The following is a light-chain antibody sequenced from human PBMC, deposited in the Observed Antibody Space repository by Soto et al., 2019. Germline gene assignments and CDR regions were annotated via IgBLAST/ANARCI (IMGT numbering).Light chain of an antibody. Sequence: DIQMTQTNSTLSASVGDRVTITCRASQSISTWLAWYQQEPGKAPKLLIYKASSLESGVPSRFSGSGSGTEFTLTISSLQPDDFATYYCQHYNIYSEAFGQGTKV. CDR2: KAS. V-gene: IGKV1-5*03. CDR3: QHYNIYSEA. CDR1: QSISTW. J-gene: IGKJ1*01.